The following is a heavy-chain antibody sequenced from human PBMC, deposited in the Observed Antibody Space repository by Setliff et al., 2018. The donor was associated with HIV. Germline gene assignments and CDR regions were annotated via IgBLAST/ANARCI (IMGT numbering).Heavy chain of an antibody. J-gene: IGHJ6*02. CDR1: GGSFSGYY. D-gene: IGHD6-13*01. CDR3: ARAEQQLPYYYYYYGMDV. CDR2: INHSGST. Sequence: SETLSLTCAVYGGSFSGYYWSWIRQPPGKGLEWIGEINHSGSTNYNPSLKSRVTISVDTSKNQFSLKLSSVTAADTAVYYCARAEQQLPYYYYYYGMDVWGQGTTVTVSS. V-gene: IGHV4-34*01.